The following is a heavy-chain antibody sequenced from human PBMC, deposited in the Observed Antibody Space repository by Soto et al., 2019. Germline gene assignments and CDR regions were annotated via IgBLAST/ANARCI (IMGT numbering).Heavy chain of an antibody. CDR1: GGTFSSYT. CDR3: ATFPPVVMYY. Sequence: QVQLVQSGAEVKKPGSSVKVSCKASGGTFSSYTISWVRQAPGQGLEWMGRIIPILGIAKYAQKFQGRVTITADKSTSTAHMELSSLRTEDMAVYYCATFPPVVMYYWGQGTLVTVSS. V-gene: IGHV1-69*02. CDR2: IIPILGIA. D-gene: IGHD3-16*01. J-gene: IGHJ4*02.